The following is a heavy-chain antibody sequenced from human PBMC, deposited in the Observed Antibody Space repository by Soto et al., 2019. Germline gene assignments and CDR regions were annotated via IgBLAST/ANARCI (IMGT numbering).Heavy chain of an antibody. J-gene: IGHJ6*02. Sequence: GESLKISCQGSGYSFASYWIGWVRQMPGKDLEWMGIIYPGDSDTRYSPSFQGQVTISADKSLRTACLQWTSLKASDTALYYCARTRSFTLGFYYDGMDVWGQGTAVTVSS. D-gene: IGHD6-6*01. CDR2: IYPGDSDT. CDR1: GYSFASYW. V-gene: IGHV5-51*01. CDR3: ARTRSFTLGFYYDGMDV.